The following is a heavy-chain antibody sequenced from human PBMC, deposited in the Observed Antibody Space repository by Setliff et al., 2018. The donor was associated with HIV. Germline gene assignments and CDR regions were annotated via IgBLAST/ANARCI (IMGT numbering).Heavy chain of an antibody. CDR2: ISAYNGNT. CDR3: ARSARFFYASGSRRYFDL. V-gene: IGHV1-18*01. J-gene: IGHJ2*01. D-gene: IGHD3-10*01. Sequence: ASVKVSCKASGYTFTSYGISWVRQAPGQGLEWMGWISAYNGNTNYAQKLQGRVTMTTDTSTSTAYMEVRSLRSDDTAVYYCARSARFFYASGSRRYFDLWGRGTLVTVS. CDR1: GYTFTSYG.